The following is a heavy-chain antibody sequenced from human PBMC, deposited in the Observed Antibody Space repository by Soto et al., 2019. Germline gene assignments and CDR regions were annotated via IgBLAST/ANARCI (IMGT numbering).Heavy chain of an antibody. CDR2: IYYSGSS. J-gene: IGHJ4*02. V-gene: IGHV4-59*01. Sequence: SETLSLTCTVSGGSISSYYWSWIRQPPGKGLEWIGYIYYSGSSNYNPSLKSRVTIPVDTSKNQFSLKLSSVTAADTAVYYCGRFRGALNKKFDYWGQGTLVPVSS. CDR1: GGSISSYY. CDR3: GRFRGALNKKFDY.